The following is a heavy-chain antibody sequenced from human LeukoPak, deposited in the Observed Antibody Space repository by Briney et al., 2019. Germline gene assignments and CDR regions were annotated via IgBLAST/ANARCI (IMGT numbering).Heavy chain of an antibody. Sequence: GGSLRLSCAASEFTFSSYSMNWVRQAPGKGLEWVSYITNSGDSKSYSDSVKGRFTISRDNSKNTLYLEMSSLRAEDTAVYYCARVGSSSSLGFDYWGQGTLVTVSS. CDR2: ITNSGDSK. D-gene: IGHD6-6*01. V-gene: IGHV3-48*01. J-gene: IGHJ4*02. CDR1: EFTFSSYS. CDR3: ARVGSSSSLGFDY.